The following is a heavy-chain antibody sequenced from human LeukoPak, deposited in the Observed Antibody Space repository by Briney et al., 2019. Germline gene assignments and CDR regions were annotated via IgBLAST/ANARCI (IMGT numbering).Heavy chain of an antibody. CDR3: AREARGVADMDV. Sequence: GGSLRLSCAASGFTLSRSDMHWVRQATGKRLAWVSCIGPDGDTYYGGSVEGRFTISRENVKNSLYLQMDSLRADDTAVYYCAREARGVADMDVWGKGTTVTVSS. CDR2: IGPDGDT. J-gene: IGHJ6*03. D-gene: IGHD3-10*01. CDR1: GFTLSRSD. V-gene: IGHV3-13*01.